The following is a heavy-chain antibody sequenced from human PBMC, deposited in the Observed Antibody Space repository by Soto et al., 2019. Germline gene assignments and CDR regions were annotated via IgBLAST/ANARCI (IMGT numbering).Heavy chain of an antibody. Sequence: QVQLVESGGGVVQPERSLRLSCATSGFTFSDFGMHWVRQAPGKGLEWVAAISADGSDKYYLGSVQGRFTISRDNTTNALYLQLNSLRTEDTAVYYCAKGTAVARQHFANWGQGTLVTVSS. CDR2: ISADGSDK. CDR3: AKGTAVARQHFAN. CDR1: GFTFSDFG. V-gene: IGHV3-30*18. D-gene: IGHD6-19*01. J-gene: IGHJ4*02.